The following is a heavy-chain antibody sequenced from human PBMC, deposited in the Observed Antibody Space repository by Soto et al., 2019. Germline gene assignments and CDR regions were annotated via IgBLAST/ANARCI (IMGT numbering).Heavy chain of an antibody. D-gene: IGHD6-19*01. CDR2: ISGSGGST. CDR1: GFTFSSYA. V-gene: IGHV3-23*01. J-gene: IGHJ4*02. CDR3: ARVDSGWSFDY. Sequence: HPGGSLRLSCAASGFTFSSYAMSWVRQAPGKGLEWVSAISGSGGSTYYADSVKGRFTISRDNSKNTLYLQMNSLRADDTAVYYCARVDSGWSFDYWGQGTLVTVSS.